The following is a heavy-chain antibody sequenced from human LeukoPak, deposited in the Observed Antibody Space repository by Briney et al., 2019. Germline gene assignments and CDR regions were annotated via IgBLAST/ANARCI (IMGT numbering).Heavy chain of an antibody. CDR1: GYTFTSYG. J-gene: IGHJ4*02. Sequence: ASVKVSCKASGYTFTSYGISWVRQAPGQGLEWMGWISAYNGNTNYAQKLQGRVTMTIDTSTSTAYMELRSLRSDDTAVYYCALSGSYAPFDYWGQRTLVTVSS. V-gene: IGHV1-18*01. CDR3: ALSGSYAPFDY. CDR2: ISAYNGNT. D-gene: IGHD1-26*01.